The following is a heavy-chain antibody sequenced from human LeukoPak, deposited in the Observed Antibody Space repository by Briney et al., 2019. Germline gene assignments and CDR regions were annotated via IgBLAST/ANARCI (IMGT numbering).Heavy chain of an antibody. J-gene: IGHJ4*02. V-gene: IGHV3-48*01. CDR1: GFTFSSYG. Sequence: GGSLRLSCAASGFTFSSYGMHWVRQAPGKGPEWVSQISATSTTIKYADFVKGRFTISRDNAKNSLNLQMNSLRADDTAVYYCVRDNLENQWLERSYWGQGALVTVSS. CDR2: ISATSTTI. CDR3: VRDNLENQWLERSY. D-gene: IGHD6-19*01.